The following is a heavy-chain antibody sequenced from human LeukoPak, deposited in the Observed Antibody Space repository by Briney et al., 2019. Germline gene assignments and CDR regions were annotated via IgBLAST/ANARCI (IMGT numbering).Heavy chain of an antibody. CDR3: ARDHGDDAFDI. Sequence: ASVKVSCKASGYTFTNYXXXXXXQAPGQGLXWMGWINSNRGGTNYXXKFQGRVTMTRDTSISTAYMELRSVRSDDTAVYYCARDHGDDAFDIWGPGTMVTVSS. D-gene: IGHD3-3*01. CDR1: GYTFTNYX. CDR2: INSNRGGT. V-gene: IGHV1-2*02. J-gene: IGHJ3*02.